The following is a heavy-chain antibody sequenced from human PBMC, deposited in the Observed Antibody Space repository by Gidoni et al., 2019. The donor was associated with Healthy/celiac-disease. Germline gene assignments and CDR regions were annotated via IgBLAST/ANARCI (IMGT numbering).Heavy chain of an antibody. V-gene: IGHV3-21*01. J-gene: IGHJ4*02. CDR3: ARDGRYCSGGSCFDYFDY. D-gene: IGHD2-15*01. CDR1: GVTFSSSS. CDR2: ISSSSSYI. Sequence: EVQLVESGGGLVKPGGSLRLSCAASGVTFSSSSMTWVRQAPGKGLEWVSSISSSSSYIYYADSVKGRFTISRDNAKNSLYLQMNSLRAEDTAVYYCARDGRYCSGGSCFDYFDYWGQGTLVTVSS.